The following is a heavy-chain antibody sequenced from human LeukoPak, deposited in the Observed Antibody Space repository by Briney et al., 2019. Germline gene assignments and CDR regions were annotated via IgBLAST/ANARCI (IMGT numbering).Heavy chain of an antibody. J-gene: IGHJ6*02. CDR1: GYTFTSYD. CDR3: ARVTRYYYGMDV. Sequence: ASVKVSCKAYGYTFTSYDINWVRHATGQGLEWMGWMNPNSGNTGYAQKFQGRVTMTRNTSINTAYMELTSLTSEDTAVYYCARVTRYYYGMDVWGQGSTATVSS. V-gene: IGHV1-8*01. D-gene: IGHD1-14*01. CDR2: MNPNSGNT.